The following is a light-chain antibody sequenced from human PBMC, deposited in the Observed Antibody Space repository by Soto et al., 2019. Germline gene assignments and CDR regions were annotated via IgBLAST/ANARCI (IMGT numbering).Light chain of an antibody. CDR1: SSDIGGYNY. CDR2: DVS. J-gene: IGLJ1*01. CDR3: KSFTSSTTYV. V-gene: IGLV2-14*03. Sequence: QSALTQPASVSESPGQSITISCTGTSSDIGGYNYVSWYQQHPGSAPKLMIFDVSNRPSGVSNRFSGSKSGNTASLTISGLQAEDEADYYCKSFTSSTTYVFGTGTKLTVL.